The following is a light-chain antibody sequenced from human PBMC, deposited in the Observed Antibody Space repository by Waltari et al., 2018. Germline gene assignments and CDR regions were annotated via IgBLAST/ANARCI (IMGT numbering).Light chain of an antibody. Sequence: SPGDKASLSCKASQNLSSNFLAWYRQRPGQPPGLLIHGAAKRAAGIPDTFSGSGSGTDFTLTISRLEAEDSAVYYCQQYGTSPYTFGQGTKVEIK. CDR1: QNLSSNF. CDR2: GAA. V-gene: IGKV3-20*01. J-gene: IGKJ2*01. CDR3: QQYGTSPYT.